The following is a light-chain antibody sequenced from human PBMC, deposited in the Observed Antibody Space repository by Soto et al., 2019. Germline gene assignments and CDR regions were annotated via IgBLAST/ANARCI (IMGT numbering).Light chain of an antibody. Sequence: EIVLTQSPATLSLSPGEGATLSCRASQSISSHLAWYQQKPGQAPRLLMYDASNRATGIPARFSGSGSGTDFTLTISSLAPEDFAVYYCQQSPNWPLTFGGGTKVEIK. CDR1: QSISSH. CDR3: QQSPNWPLT. J-gene: IGKJ4*01. V-gene: IGKV3-11*01. CDR2: DAS.